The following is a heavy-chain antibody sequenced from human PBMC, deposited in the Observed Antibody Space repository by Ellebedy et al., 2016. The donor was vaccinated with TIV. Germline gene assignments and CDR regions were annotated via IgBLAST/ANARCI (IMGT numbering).Heavy chain of an antibody. CDR2: IYPGDSDT. Sequence: GESLKISCNGSGYNFNSYYIVWVRQMPGKGLEWLGIIYPGDSDTTYNPSFQGQVTISADKSINTAYLQWSSLKASDTAMYYCARRNSYGLDVWGQGTTVTVSS. D-gene: IGHD2/OR15-2a*01. V-gene: IGHV5-51*01. CDR3: ARRNSYGLDV. CDR1: GYNFNSYY. J-gene: IGHJ6*02.